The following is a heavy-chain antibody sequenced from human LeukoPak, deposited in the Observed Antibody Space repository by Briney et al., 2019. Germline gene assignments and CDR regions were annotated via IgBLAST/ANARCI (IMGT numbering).Heavy chain of an antibody. V-gene: IGHV3-23*01. CDR1: GFTLSSYA. J-gene: IGHJ6*03. D-gene: IGHD1-26*01. CDR3: AKSGYSGSYYYYYYMDV. CDR2: ISVSGNT. Sequence: GGSLRLSCAASGFTLSSYAMSWVRQAPGKGLEWVSAISVSGNTYHSDPVKGRFTISRDSYKNTLYLQMKRLRAEDAAVYYCAKSGYSGSYYYYYYMDVWGKGTTVTVSS.